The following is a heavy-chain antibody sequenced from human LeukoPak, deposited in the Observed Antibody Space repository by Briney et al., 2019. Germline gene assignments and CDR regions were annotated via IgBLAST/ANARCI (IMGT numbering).Heavy chain of an antibody. CDR1: GFTFNSFF. Sequence: PGGSLRLSCAASGFTFNSFFLNWVRLTPGRELEWVACISQDGSETFYMDSVRGRFIISRDNTKNSLYLQMDSLRAEDTAVYFCVRDLGHSRHYFEYWGQGALDTVSS. CDR3: VRDLGHSRHYFEY. J-gene: IGHJ4*02. D-gene: IGHD7-27*01. V-gene: IGHV3-7*01. CDR2: ISQDGSET.